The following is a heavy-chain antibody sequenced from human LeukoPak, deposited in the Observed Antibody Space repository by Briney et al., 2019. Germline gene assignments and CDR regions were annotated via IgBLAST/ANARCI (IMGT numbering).Heavy chain of an antibody. J-gene: IGHJ4*02. CDR1: RYIFTGYY. CDR2: INPNSGGT. Sequence: ASVKVSCKASRYIFTGYYMHWVRQAPGQGLEWMGWINPNSGGTNYARKSQGRVTMTRDTSISTAYMELSRLRSDDTAVYYCARGGYTYGPPYYFDYWGQGTLVTVSS. V-gene: IGHV1-2*02. CDR3: ARGGYTYGPPYYFDY. D-gene: IGHD5-18*01.